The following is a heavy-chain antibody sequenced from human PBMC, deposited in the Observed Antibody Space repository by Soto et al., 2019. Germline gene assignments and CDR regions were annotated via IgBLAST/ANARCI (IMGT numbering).Heavy chain of an antibody. CDR1: GYMFSTYD. CDR3: ARDHRYNWNDEGVFDP. D-gene: IGHD1-20*01. J-gene: IGHJ5*02. Sequence: QVQLVQSGAEVKKPGASVKVSCKASGYMFSTYDINWVRQAPGQGHEWMGWLNPNSGNTGYAQKFQGRVTMTRNTSINTAYMELSSLGSDDTAVYYCARDHRYNWNDEGVFDPWCQGTLVTVSS. V-gene: IGHV1-8*01. CDR2: LNPNSGNT.